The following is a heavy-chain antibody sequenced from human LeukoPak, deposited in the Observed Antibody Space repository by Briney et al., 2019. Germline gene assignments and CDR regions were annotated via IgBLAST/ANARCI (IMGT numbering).Heavy chain of an antibody. CDR1: GFTFSSYA. Sequence: PGGSLRLSCAASGFTFSSYAMSWVRQAPGKGLEWVSAISGSGGSTYYADSVKGRFTISRDNSKNTLYLQMNSLRAEDTAVYYCARGGGYSYGHVEWFDYWGQGTLVTVSS. CDR3: ARGGGYSYGHVEWFDY. J-gene: IGHJ4*02. V-gene: IGHV3-23*01. CDR2: ISGSGGST. D-gene: IGHD5-18*01.